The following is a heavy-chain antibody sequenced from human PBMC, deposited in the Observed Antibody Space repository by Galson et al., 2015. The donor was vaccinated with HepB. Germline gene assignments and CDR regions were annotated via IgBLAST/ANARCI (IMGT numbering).Heavy chain of an antibody. CDR3: AKGDRDGGPYYLDY. Sequence: SLRLSCAGSGFTFSSYTMNWVRQAPGKGLEWVSAITGDGGIAGYADSVRGRFTIPRDNSKNTLYLQMNSLRAEDTAVFYCAKGDRDGGPYYLDYWGQGILVTVSS. CDR1: GFTFSSYT. D-gene: IGHD5-24*01. V-gene: IGHV3-23*01. J-gene: IGHJ4*02. CDR2: ITGDGGIA.